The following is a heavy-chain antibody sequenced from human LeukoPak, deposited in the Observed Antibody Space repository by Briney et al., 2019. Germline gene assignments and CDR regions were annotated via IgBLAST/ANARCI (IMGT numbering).Heavy chain of an antibody. J-gene: IGHJ5*02. CDR3: ARDYYDSSGYYYEDWFDP. CDR1: GGSISSYY. D-gene: IGHD3-22*01. Sequence: SETLSLTCTVSGGSISSYYWSWIRQPPGKGLEWIGYIYYSGSTNYNPSLKSRVTISVDTSKNQFSLKLSSVTVADTAVYYCARDYYDSSGYYYEDWFDPWGQGTLVTVSS. CDR2: IYYSGST. V-gene: IGHV4-59*01.